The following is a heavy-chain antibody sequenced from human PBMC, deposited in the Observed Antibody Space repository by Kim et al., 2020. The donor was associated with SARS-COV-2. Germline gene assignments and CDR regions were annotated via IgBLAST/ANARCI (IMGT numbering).Heavy chain of an antibody. D-gene: IGHD1-26*01. V-gene: IGHV5-51*01. J-gene: IGHJ3*02. CDR3: ARPLVGATTHAFDI. Sequence: PSFQGQVTISADKSILTAYLQWSSLKASDTAMYYCARPLVGATTHAFDIWGQGTMVTVSS.